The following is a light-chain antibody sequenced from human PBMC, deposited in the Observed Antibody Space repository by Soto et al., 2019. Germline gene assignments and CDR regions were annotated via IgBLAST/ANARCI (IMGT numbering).Light chain of an antibody. Sequence: EIVMTQSPVTLSVSPGERVTLSCRASQNVNINLAWYQQRPGQAPGVLIYGASNRASGIPDRFSGSGSGTDFTLTISSLEPDDFARYYCQQYKDWPPLTFGGGTRVEIK. J-gene: IGKJ4*01. V-gene: IGKV3D-15*01. CDR2: GAS. CDR1: QNVNIN. CDR3: QQYKDWPPLT.